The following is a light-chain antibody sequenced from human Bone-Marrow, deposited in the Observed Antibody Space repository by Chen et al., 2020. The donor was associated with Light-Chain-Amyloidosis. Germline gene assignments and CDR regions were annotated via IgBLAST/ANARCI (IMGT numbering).Light chain of an antibody. Sequence: DIVLTQSLGTLCFPPGKGANLSCRVSQTISSNYLTWYQQKFGQAPRLLIYGSSSRATGIPDRFTSSGSGTDFTRTINRLEPEDFAMYYCQQCGTSPLTFGGGTKVEIK. CDR2: GSS. CDR3: QQCGTSPLT. V-gene: IGKV3-20*01. J-gene: IGKJ4*01. CDR1: QTISSNY.